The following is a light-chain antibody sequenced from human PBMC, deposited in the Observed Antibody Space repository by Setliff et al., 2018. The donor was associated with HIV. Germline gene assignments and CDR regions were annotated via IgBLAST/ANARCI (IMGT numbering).Light chain of an antibody. CDR3: TAWDDSLSGYV. J-gene: IGLJ1*01. Sequence: QSVLTQTPSASGTPGQRVSISCSGSSSNIGSNPVHWYQQLPGTAPKLLIHTNDQRPSGVSDRFSGSKSGTSASLAISGLQSEDETDYYCTAWDDSLSGYVFGTGTKV. CDR1: SSNIGSNP. CDR2: TND. V-gene: IGLV1-44*01.